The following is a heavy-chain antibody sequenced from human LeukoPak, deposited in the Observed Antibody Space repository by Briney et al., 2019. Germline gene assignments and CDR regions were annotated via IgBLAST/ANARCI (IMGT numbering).Heavy chain of an antibody. CDR3: TRYYYDFWSGLGY. Sequence: GGSLRLSRTASGFSFGDYAMSWVRQAPGKGLERVGFIRSKAYGGTTEYAASVKGRFTISRDDSKSIAYLQMNSLKTEDTAVYYCTRYYYDFWSGLGYWGQGTLVSVSS. V-gene: IGHV3-49*04. D-gene: IGHD3-3*01. CDR1: GFSFGDYA. J-gene: IGHJ4*02. CDR2: IRSKAYGGTT.